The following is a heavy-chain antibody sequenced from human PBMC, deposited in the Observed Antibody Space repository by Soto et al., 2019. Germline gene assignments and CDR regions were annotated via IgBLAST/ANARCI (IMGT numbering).Heavy chain of an antibody. J-gene: IGHJ6*02. D-gene: IGHD3-16*01. Sequence: EVKLVESGGGLIQPGGSLRLSCAASGFTVTSNYMNWVRQAPGKGLEWVSVIYSGGSTYYADSVKGRFTISRDRSKNTRQLQRISRRAEATAVYYWARDTGGRGMDVWGQGTTVTVTS. CDR2: IYSGGST. V-gene: IGHV3-53*01. CDR3: ARDTGGRGMDV. CDR1: GFTVTSNY.